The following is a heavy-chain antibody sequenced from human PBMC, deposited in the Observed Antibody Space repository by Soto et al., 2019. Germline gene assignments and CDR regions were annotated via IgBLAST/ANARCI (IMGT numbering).Heavy chain of an antibody. D-gene: IGHD1-26*01. Sequence: QVQLVASGGGVVQPGRSLRLSCAASGFTFSSFGMHWVRQAPGKGLEWVAVASYDGSHKYYADSVKGRFTISRDNSKNTRYLQMNSLRAEDTAVYYCAKERSVVATTPDFDYWGQGTLVTGSS. CDR2: ASYDGSHK. CDR1: GFTFSSFG. J-gene: IGHJ4*02. CDR3: AKERSVVATTPDFDY. V-gene: IGHV3-30*18.